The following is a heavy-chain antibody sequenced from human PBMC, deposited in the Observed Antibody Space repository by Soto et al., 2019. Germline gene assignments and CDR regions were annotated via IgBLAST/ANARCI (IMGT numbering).Heavy chain of an antibody. CDR2: ISSSGSTI. CDR3: ARGGSSSAGRVY. J-gene: IGHJ4*02. Sequence: QVQLVESGGGLVKPGGSLRLSCAASGFTFSDYYMSWIRQAPGKGLEWVSDISSSGSTIYYADSVKVRFTISRDNAKNSLHLQRISLRATDTSVYYCARGGSSSAGRVYWGQGTLVTVSS. D-gene: IGHD6-6*01. CDR1: GFTFSDYY. V-gene: IGHV3-11*01.